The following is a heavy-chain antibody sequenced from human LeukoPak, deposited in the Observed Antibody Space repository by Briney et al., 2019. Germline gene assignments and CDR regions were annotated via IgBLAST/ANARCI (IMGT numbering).Heavy chain of an antibody. J-gene: IGHJ4*02. V-gene: IGHV3-23*01. CDR2: IFPSGGEI. Sequence: GGSLRLSCAASGFTFSTFAMIWVRQPPGKGLEWVSSIFPSGGEIHYADSVRGRFTISRDNSKSTLSLQMNSLRAEDTAVYYCARDRPNCSGGSCYVGDRYFDYWGQGTLVTVSS. D-gene: IGHD2-15*01. CDR1: GFTFSTFA. CDR3: ARDRPNCSGGSCYVGDRYFDY.